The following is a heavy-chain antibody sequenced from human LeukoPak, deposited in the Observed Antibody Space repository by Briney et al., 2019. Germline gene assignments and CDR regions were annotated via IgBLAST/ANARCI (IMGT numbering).Heavy chain of an antibody. Sequence: ASVKVSCKVSGYTLTELSMHWVRQAPGKGLEWMGGFDPEDGETIYAQKFQGRVTMTEDTSTDTAYMELSSLRSEDTAVYYRATIVAVAGHFDYWGQGTLVTVSS. CDR2: FDPEDGET. V-gene: IGHV1-24*01. CDR3: ATIVAVAGHFDY. CDR1: GYTLTELS. J-gene: IGHJ4*02. D-gene: IGHD6-19*01.